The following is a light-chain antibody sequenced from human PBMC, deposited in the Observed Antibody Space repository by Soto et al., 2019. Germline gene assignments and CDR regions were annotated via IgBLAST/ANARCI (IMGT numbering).Light chain of an antibody. J-gene: IGKJ2*01. CDR3: QQYGDWPPET. V-gene: IGKV3-15*01. CDR2: GAS. CDR1: QSVSRN. Sequence: EVVLTQSPATLSVSPGDRATLSCRASQSVSRNLAWYQQKPGQAPRHLIYGASTRATGVPARFSGSGSATEFTLSISSLQYEDVAVYYCQQYGDWPPETFGQGTKLEI.